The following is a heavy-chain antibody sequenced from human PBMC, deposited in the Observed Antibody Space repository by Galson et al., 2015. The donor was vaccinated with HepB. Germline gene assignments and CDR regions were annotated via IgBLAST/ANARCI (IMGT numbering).Heavy chain of an antibody. CDR2: IRSKASGHAT. V-gene: IGHV3-73*01. CDR1: GFPFSGSA. J-gene: IGHJ4*02. CDR3: ARLGDLSGYSSL. D-gene: IGHD2-15*01. Sequence: LRLSCAASGFPFSGSAIHWVRQASGKGLEWVGRIRSKASGHATAYDASLKGRFTISRDDSKNTAYLHMNSLKTEDTAVYYCARLGDLSGYSSLWGQGTLVTVSS.